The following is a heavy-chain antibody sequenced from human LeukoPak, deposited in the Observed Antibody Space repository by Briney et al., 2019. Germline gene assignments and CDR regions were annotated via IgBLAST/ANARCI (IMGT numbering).Heavy chain of an antibody. Sequence: GGSLRLSCAASGFTFTYYPISWVRQAPGKGLEWVSAIRGGSTYYADPVKGRFTISRDNAKNSLYLQMNSLRADDTAVYYCARGGHDPGIPFDIWGQGTMVTVSS. J-gene: IGHJ3*02. D-gene: IGHD1-1*01. V-gene: IGHV3-23*01. CDR1: GFTFTYYP. CDR3: ARGGHDPGIPFDI. CDR2: IRGGST.